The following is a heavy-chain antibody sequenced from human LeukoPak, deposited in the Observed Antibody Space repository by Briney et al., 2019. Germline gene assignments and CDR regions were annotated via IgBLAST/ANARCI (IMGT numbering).Heavy chain of an antibody. CDR3: ARDLLHLERRWYYYYYMDV. CDR1: GYTFTSYG. CDR2: ISAYNGNT. D-gene: IGHD1-1*01. J-gene: IGHJ6*03. Sequence: GASVKVSCKASGYTFTSYGISWVRQAPGQGLEWMGWISAYNGNTNYAQKLQGRVTMTTDTSTSTAYMELRSLRSDDTAVYYCARDLLHLERRWYYYYYMDVWGKGTTVTISS. V-gene: IGHV1-18*01.